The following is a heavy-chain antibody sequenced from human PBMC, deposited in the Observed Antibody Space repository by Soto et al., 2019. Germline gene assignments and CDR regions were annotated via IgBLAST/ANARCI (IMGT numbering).Heavy chain of an antibody. J-gene: IGHJ4*02. CDR1: GFTFSRFD. V-gene: IGHV3-13*01. CDR3: ARAAGTGGFDY. D-gene: IGHD1-1*01. Sequence: EVQLVESGGGLVQPGGSLRPSCAASGFTFSRFDMHWVRQATGKGLEWVSGIGTTGDTHFPGSVKGRFTISRDNAKNSLNLQMDSLRAGDTAVYYCARAAGTGGFDYWGQGTLVTVSS. CDR2: IGTTGDT.